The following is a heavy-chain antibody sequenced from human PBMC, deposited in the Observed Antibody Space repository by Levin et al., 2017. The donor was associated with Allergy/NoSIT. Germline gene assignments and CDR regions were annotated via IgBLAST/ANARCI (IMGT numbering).Heavy chain of an antibody. J-gene: IGHJ4*02. V-gene: IGHV4-39*01. D-gene: IGHD6-13*01. CDR2: IYYSGST. CDR3: ARHPSGISLYSSSWFDY. Sequence: SETLSLTCTVSGGSISSSSYYWGWIRQPPGKGLEWIGSIYYSGSTYYNPSLKSRVTISVDTSKNQFSLKLSSVTAADTAVYYCARHPSGISLYSSSWFDYWGQGTLVTVSS. CDR1: GGSISSSSYY.